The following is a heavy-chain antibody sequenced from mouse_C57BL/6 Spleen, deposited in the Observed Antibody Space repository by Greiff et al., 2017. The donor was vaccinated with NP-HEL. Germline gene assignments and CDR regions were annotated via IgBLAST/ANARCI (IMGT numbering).Heavy chain of an antibody. CDR1: GYTFTSYW. J-gene: IGHJ1*03. CDR3: ARTGSYGSSYWYFDV. V-gene: IGHV1-50*01. CDR2: IDPSDSYT. D-gene: IGHD1-1*01. Sequence: QVQLQQPGAELVKPGASVKLSCKASGYTFTSYWMQWVKQRPGQGLEWIGEIDPSDSYTNYNQKFKGKATLTVDTSSSTAYMQLSSLTSEDSAVYYCARTGSYGSSYWYFDVWGTGTTVTVSS.